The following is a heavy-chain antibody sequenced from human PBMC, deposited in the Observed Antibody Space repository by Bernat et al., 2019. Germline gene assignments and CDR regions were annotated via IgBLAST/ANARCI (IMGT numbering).Heavy chain of an antibody. V-gene: IGHV3-21*01. Sequence: EVQLVESGGGLVKPGGSLRLSCAASGFTFSSYSMNWVRQAPGEGLEWVSAISSSSSYIYYGDTGKGQLPIARANAKNSLYMQMNSLRAEDTAVYYCARGWGLYSYGYMPDYYGMDVWGQGTTVTVSS. CDR1: GFTFSSYS. CDR3: ARGWGLYSYGYMPDYYGMDV. D-gene: IGHD5-18*01. J-gene: IGHJ6*02. CDR2: ISSSSSYI.